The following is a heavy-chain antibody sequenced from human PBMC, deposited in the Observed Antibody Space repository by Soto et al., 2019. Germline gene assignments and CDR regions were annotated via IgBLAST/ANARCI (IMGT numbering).Heavy chain of an antibody. CDR2: IYRSGAT. Sequence: PGGSVILSCAASGFTVTSNYLTWVRQAPGKGLEWVSVIYRSGATYYPDSVRGRFTASRDYSHNTLYLQMNSLRAEDTAVYYCAREPSRDSSPGITKHFEAWIDYWGQGTLVTVSS. D-gene: IGHD3-9*01. CDR1: GFTVTSNY. CDR3: AREPSRDSSPGITKHFEAWIDY. J-gene: IGHJ4*02. V-gene: IGHV3-53*01.